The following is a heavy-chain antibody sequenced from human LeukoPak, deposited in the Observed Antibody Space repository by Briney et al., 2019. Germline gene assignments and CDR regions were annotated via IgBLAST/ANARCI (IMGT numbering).Heavy chain of an antibody. D-gene: IGHD3-16*01. CDR1: GYIFTSYG. CDR2: ISAFNGNT. CDR3: ARGMVHDY. V-gene: IGHV1-18*01. Sequence: ASVKVSCTTSGYIFTSYGISWVRQAPGQGLECVGWISAFNGNTNYAQKFQGRVTMTTDTSTRTAYMELGSLKSDDTAVYFCARGMVHDYWGQGTLITVSS. J-gene: IGHJ4*02.